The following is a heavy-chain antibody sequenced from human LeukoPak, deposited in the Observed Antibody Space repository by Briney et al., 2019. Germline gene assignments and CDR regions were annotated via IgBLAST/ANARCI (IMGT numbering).Heavy chain of an antibody. CDR1: GFTFSNAW. D-gene: IGHD3-10*01. J-gene: IGHJ4*02. Sequence: GSLRLSCAASGFTFSNAWMSWIRQPPGKGLEWIGYIYYSGSTNYNPSLKSRVTISVDTSKNQFSLKLSSVTAADTAVYYCASLGGTYYYGSGSQTNDYWGQGTLVTVSS. CDR3: ASLGGTYYYGSGSQTNDY. CDR2: IYYSGST. V-gene: IGHV4-59*01.